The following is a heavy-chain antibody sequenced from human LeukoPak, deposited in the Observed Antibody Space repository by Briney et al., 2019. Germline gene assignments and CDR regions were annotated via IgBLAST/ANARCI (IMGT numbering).Heavy chain of an antibody. CDR2: ISSSSSYI. J-gene: IGHJ3*02. D-gene: IGHD6-13*01. Sequence: GGSLRLSCAASGFTFSSYSMNWVRQAPGKGLEWVSSISSSSSYIYYADSVKGRFTISRDNAKNSLYLQMNSLRAEDTAVYYCAREAPDSSSGEPGDAFDIWGQGTMVTVSS. CDR3: AREAPDSSSGEPGDAFDI. CDR1: GFTFSSYS. V-gene: IGHV3-21*01.